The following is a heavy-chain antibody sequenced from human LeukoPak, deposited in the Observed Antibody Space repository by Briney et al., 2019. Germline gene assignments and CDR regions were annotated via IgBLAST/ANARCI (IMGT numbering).Heavy chain of an antibody. CDR2: IKQDGSEK. CDR3: AKRPLWVRGVIITFTSDAFDI. Sequence: GGSLRLSCAASGFTFSNYWMGWVRQAPGKGLEWVANIKQDGSEKYYVDSVKGRFTISRDNSKNTLYLQMNSLRAEDTAVYYCAKRPLWVRGVIITFTSDAFDIWGQGTMVTVSS. J-gene: IGHJ3*02. D-gene: IGHD3-10*01. CDR1: GFTFSNYW. V-gene: IGHV3-7*03.